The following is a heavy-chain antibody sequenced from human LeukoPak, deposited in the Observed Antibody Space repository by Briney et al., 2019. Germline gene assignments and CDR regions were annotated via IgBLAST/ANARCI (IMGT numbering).Heavy chain of an antibody. CDR1: GGPISSYH. J-gene: IGHJ4*02. CDR3: ASSYSSSWYGY. CDR2: MYYSGSS. D-gene: IGHD6-13*01. Sequence: PSETLSLTCTVSGGPISSYHWRWIRQPPGKGREWIGYMYYSGSSNYNPSLKSRVTISVHTSKNQFSLKLSSVTAADTAVYYCASSYSSSWYGYWGQGTLVTVSS. V-gene: IGHV4-59*01.